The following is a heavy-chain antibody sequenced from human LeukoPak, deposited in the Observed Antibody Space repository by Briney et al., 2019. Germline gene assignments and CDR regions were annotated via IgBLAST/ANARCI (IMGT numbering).Heavy chain of an antibody. V-gene: IGHV1-69*01. CDR3: AGPYSSFDAFDI. D-gene: IGHD6-6*01. Sequence: SVKVSCKASGGTFSSYAISWVRQAPGQGLEWMGGIIPIFGTANYAQKFQGRVTITADESTSTAYMELSSLRSEDTAVYYCAGPYSSFDAFDIWGQGTMVTVSS. CDR1: GGTFSSYA. J-gene: IGHJ3*02. CDR2: IIPIFGTA.